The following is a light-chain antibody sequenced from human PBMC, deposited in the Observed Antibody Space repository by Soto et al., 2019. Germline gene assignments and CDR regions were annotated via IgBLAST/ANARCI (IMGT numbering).Light chain of an antibody. Sequence: QPVLTQSPSASASLGASVTLTCTLSSGHSSYAIAWHQQQPEKGPRYLMKLNSDGSHSKGDGIPDRFSGSSSGAERYLTISSLQSEDEDDYCCQTWGTGIWVFGGGTKLTVL. V-gene: IGLV4-69*01. J-gene: IGLJ3*02. CDR1: SGHSSYA. CDR2: LNSDGSH. CDR3: QTWGTGIWV.